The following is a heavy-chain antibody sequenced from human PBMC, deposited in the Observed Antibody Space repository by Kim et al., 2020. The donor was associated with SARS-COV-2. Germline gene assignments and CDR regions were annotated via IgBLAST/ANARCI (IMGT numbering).Heavy chain of an antibody. CDR3: ARVCLPYRTIFGVVPLGPGWFDP. CDR2: INHSGST. V-gene: IGHV4-34*01. CDR1: GGSFSGYY. D-gene: IGHD3-3*01. Sequence: SETLSLTCAVYGGSFSGYYWSWIRQPPGKGLEWIGEINHSGSTNYNPSLKSRVTISVDTSKNQFSLKLSSVTAADTAVYYCARVCLPYRTIFGVVPLGPGWFDPWGQGTLVTVSS. J-gene: IGHJ5*02.